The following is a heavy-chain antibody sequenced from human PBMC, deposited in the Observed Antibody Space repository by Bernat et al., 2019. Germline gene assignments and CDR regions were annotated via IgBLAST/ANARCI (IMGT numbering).Heavy chain of an antibody. J-gene: IGHJ5*02. Sequence: QLKLQESGPGRVKPSETLSLTCTFPVGPISDGTYNWLWIPHPPGKGLEWVGTIYYSGSTYYNPSLKSRVTISVDTSKNQFSLKLNSVTAADTAVYYCAGRPTRGRFDPWGQGTLVTVSS. V-gene: IGHV4-39*01. CDR1: VGPISDGTYN. D-gene: IGHD3-10*01. CDR2: IYYSGST. CDR3: AGRPTRGRFDP.